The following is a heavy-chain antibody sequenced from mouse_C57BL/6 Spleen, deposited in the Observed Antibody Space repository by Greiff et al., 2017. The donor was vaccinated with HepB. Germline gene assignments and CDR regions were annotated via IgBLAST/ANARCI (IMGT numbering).Heavy chain of an antibody. J-gene: IGHJ3*01. Sequence: EVQLQQSGAELVKPGASVKLSCTASGFNIKDYYMHWVKQRTEQGLEWIGRTDPEDGETKYAQTFQGKATITADTSSNTAYLQLSSLTSEDTAVYYCARSNDYGGFADWGQGTLVTVSA. V-gene: IGHV14-2*01. CDR1: GFNIKDYY. CDR2: TDPEDGET. CDR3: ARSNDYGGFAD. D-gene: IGHD2-4*01.